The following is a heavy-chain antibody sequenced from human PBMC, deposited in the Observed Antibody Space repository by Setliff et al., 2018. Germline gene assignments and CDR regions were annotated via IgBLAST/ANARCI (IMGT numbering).Heavy chain of an antibody. J-gene: IGHJ6*03. V-gene: IGHV3-7*01. Sequence: GGSLRLSCAASGFTFNSFWMGWVRQAPGKGLEWVANIKQDGSDKYYVDSAKGRFTISRDNAKNSLYLLMKSVRVDDTAVYYCAGMPTSGYYASPKYYMDVWGKGTTVT. CDR1: GFTFNSFW. D-gene: IGHD3-22*01. CDR2: IKQDGSDK. CDR3: AGMPTSGYYASPKYYMDV.